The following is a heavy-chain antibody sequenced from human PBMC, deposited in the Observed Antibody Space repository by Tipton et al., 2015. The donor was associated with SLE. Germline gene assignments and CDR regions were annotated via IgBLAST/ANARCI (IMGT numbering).Heavy chain of an antibody. Sequence: TLSLTCAVYGGSFSGYYWSWIHQPPGKGLEWIGEINHSGSTYYNPSLKSRVTISVDTSKNQFSLKLSSVTAADTAVYYCARHYGSGTYPLDYWGQGTLVTVSS. D-gene: IGHD3-10*01. V-gene: IGHV4-34*01. CDR1: GGSFSGYY. CDR3: ARHYGSGTYPLDY. J-gene: IGHJ4*02. CDR2: INHSGST.